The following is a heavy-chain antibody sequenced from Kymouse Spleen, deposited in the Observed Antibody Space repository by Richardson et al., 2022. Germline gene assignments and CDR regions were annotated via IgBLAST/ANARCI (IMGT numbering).Heavy chain of an antibody. CDR1: GFTFDDYA. Sequence: EVQLVESGGGLVQPGRSLRLSCAASGFTFDDYAMHWVRQAPGKGLEWVSGISWNSGSIGYADSVKGRFTISRDNAKNSLYLQMNSLRAEDTALYYCAKVPDYSNYGTLTTGAREPWSPSPQ. V-gene: IGHV3-9*01. J-gene: IGHJ4*02. CDR2: ISWNSGSI. D-gene: IGHD4-11,IGHD4-11*01. CDR3: AKVPDYSNYGTLTT.